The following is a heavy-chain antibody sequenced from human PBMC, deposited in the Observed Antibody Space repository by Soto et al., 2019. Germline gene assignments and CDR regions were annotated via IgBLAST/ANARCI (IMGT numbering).Heavy chain of an antibody. CDR3: ARGSSNWAYYFAF. V-gene: IGHV3-48*02. Sequence: EVHLVESGGGLVQPGGSLRLSCAASAFTFSSYSLNWVRQAPGKGVEWVSYITSSGTTVYYADSVRGRFTISRDNAKNPLYLQMNSLRDDDTAVYYCARGSSNWAYYFAFWGQGTLVTVSS. CDR1: AFTFSSYS. J-gene: IGHJ4*02. D-gene: IGHD6-13*01. CDR2: ITSSGTTV.